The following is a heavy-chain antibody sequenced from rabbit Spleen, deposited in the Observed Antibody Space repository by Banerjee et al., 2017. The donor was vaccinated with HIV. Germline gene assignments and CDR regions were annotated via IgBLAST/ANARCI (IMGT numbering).Heavy chain of an antibody. J-gene: IGHJ6*01. CDR2: IAVGSSGTT. V-gene: IGHV1S40*01. Sequence: QSLEESGGGLVKPGASLTLTCTASGFSFSSSYYMCWVRQPPGKGLEWIACIAVGSSGTTYYANWAKGRFTISKTSSTTVTLQMTSLTAADTATYFCARGIVYGYAGDAYPPYGMDLWGPGTLVTVS. D-gene: IGHD6-1*01. CDR3: ARGIVYGYAGDAYPPYGMDL. CDR1: GFSFSSSYY.